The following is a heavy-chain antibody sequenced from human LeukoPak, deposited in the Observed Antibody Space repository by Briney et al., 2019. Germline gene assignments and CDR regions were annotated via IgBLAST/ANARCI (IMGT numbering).Heavy chain of an antibody. Sequence: ASVKVSCKASRYTFTSYYMHWVRQAPGQGLEWMGWTNPNSGGTNYAQKFQGRVTMTRDTSISTAYMELSRLRSDDTAVYYCARDTSDLWFGESPPFYWFDPWGQGTLVTVSS. CDR2: TNPNSGGT. CDR3: ARDTSDLWFGESPPFYWFDP. CDR1: RYTFTSYY. D-gene: IGHD3-10*01. V-gene: IGHV1-2*02. J-gene: IGHJ5*02.